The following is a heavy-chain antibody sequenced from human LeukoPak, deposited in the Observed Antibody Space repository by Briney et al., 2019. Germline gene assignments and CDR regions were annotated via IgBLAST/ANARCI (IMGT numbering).Heavy chain of an antibody. J-gene: IGHJ3*02. CDR2: LHSEDGET. V-gene: IGHV1-24*01. CDR3: ARWSYSSDWYFGTFDI. CDR1: GYTLADLS. Sequence: ASVRVACKVSGYTLADLSIQWVRQAPGNGLEWMGSLHSEDGETFYTQKFEGRVTMTEDTATDTSYMELRSLRSGDTAVYYCARWSYSSDWYFGTFDIWGQGTTVTISS. D-gene: IGHD6-19*01.